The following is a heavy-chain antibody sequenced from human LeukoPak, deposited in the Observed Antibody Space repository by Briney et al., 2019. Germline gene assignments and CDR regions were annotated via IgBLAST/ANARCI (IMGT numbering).Heavy chain of an antibody. Sequence: SETLSLTCAVYGGSFSGYYWSWIRQPPGKGLEWIGEINHSGSTNYNPSLKSRVTISVDTSKNQFSLKLSSVTAADTDVYYCARARSRYPGRRFDPWGQGTLVTVSS. D-gene: IGHD3-10*01. CDR1: GGSFSGYY. J-gene: IGHJ5*02. CDR2: INHSGST. V-gene: IGHV4-34*01. CDR3: ARARSRYPGRRFDP.